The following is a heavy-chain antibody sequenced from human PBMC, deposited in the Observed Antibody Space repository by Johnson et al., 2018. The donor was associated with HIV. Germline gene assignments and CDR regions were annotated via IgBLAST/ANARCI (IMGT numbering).Heavy chain of an antibody. V-gene: IGHV3-64*01. D-gene: IGHD1-1*01. CDR3: ARERVHDKSALDAFDI. J-gene: IGHJ3*02. CDR2: ISSNGGKT. CDR1: GFNFSNYA. Sequence: EVQLVESGGGLVQPGGSLRLSCAASGFNFSNYAMHWVRQAPGKGLDYVSAISSNGGKTYYANSVQGRFTISRDNSKNTLYLQMGRLRGEDKAVYYCARERVHDKSALDAFDIWGQGTMVTVSS.